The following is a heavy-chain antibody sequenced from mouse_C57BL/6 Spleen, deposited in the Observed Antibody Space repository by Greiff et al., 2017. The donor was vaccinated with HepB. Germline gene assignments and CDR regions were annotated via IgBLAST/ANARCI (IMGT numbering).Heavy chain of an antibody. J-gene: IGHJ4*01. Sequence: EVKLMESGGGLVQPGGSLSLSCAASGFTFTDYYMSWVRQPPGKALEWLGFIRNKANGYTTEYSASVKGRFTISRDNSQSILYLQMNALRAEDSATYYCARPLYYYGSSPYAMDYWGQGTSVTVSS. D-gene: IGHD1-1*01. CDR3: ARPLYYYGSSPYAMDY. CDR1: GFTFTDYY. CDR2: IRNKANGYTT. V-gene: IGHV7-3*01.